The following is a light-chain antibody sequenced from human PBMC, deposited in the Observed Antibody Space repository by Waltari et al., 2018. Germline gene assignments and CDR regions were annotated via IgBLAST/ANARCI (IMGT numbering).Light chain of an antibody. J-gene: IGKJ2*02. CDR2: AAS. V-gene: IGKV1-NL1*01. Sequence: DIQMTQSPSSLSASVGDRVTITCRASQGISDSLAWYQQKPGKAPNLLIYAASKLESGVPFRCSGSGSGADYTLTINSLRPEDVATYYCQQYYDSPPGTFGQGTRLEIK. CDR3: QQYYDSPPGT. CDR1: QGISDS.